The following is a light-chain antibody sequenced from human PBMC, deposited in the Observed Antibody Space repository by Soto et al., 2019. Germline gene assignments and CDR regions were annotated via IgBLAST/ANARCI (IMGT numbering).Light chain of an antibody. CDR1: SSDVGGYNY. CDR3: CSSAGSYTYV. V-gene: IGLV2-11*01. J-gene: IGLJ1*01. Sequence: QSALTQPRSVSGSPGQSVTISCTGTSSDVGGYNYVSWYQQHPGKAPELMIYDVSERPSGVPDRFSGSKSGNTASLTISGLQAEDEADYYCCSSAGSYTYVFGTGTKVTVL. CDR2: DVS.